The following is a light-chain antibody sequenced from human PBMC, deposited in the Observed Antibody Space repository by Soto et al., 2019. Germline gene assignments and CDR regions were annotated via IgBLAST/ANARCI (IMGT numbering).Light chain of an antibody. Sequence: QSVLTQSPSGPAAPGQRVTFSCPGASSNIGNNYVSWYQQLPGTAPKLLIYDNNKRPSGIPDRFSASKSGTSGTLDITGLQTGDEADYYCATWDGSLPGEVFGGGTKLTVL. J-gene: IGLJ2*01. CDR3: ATWDGSLPGEV. V-gene: IGLV1-51*01. CDR2: DNN. CDR1: SSNIGNNY.